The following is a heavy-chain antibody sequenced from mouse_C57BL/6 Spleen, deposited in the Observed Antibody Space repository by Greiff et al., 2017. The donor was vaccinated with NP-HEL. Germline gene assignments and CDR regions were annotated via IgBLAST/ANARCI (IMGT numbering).Heavy chain of an antibody. CDR1: GYTFTSYW. CDR3: ARTDYYYAMDY. V-gene: IGHV1-69*01. CDR2: IDPSDSHT. Sequence: QVHVKQPGAELVMPGASVKLSCKASGYTFTSYWMHWVKQRPGQGLEWIGEIDPSDSHTNYNQKFKGKSTLTVDKSSSTAYMQLSSLTSEDSAVYYCARTDYYYAMDYWGQGTSVTVSS. J-gene: IGHJ4*01.